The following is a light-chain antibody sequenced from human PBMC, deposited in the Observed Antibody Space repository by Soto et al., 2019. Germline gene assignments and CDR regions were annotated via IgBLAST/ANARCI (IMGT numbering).Light chain of an antibody. CDR2: DAS. J-gene: IGKJ1*01. CDR1: QSISTW. Sequence: DIQMTQSPSSLSASVGDRVTITCRASQSISTWLDWYQQKPGKAPKLLIFDASTLESGVPSRFSGSASGTEFTLTITSLQPDDFATYYCHHYTRAFGQGTKVEIK. V-gene: IGKV1-5*01. CDR3: HHYTRA.